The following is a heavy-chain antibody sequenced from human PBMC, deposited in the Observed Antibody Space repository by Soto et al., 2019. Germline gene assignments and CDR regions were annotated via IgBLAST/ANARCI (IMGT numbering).Heavy chain of an antibody. CDR2: TYYRSKWYY. CDR1: GDNVSSNSAG. J-gene: IGHJ4*01. CDR3: ARGEQYRGRIFDY. D-gene: IGHD1-26*01. V-gene: IGHV6-1*01. Sequence: SQTLSLTCAITGDNVSSNSAGWSWVRQSPSRGLEWLGRTYYRSKWYYEYAVSVRGRITINPDTSKNQYSLQLNSVTPEDTAVYFCARGEQYRGRIFDYSYPGTLVTVFS.